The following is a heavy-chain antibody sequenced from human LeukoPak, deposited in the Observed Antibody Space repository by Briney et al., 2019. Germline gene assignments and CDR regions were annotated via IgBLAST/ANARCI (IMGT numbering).Heavy chain of an antibody. CDR3: GAYSGSNYGGRGY. D-gene: IGHD1-26*01. J-gene: IGHJ4*02. CDR1: GFTFNTYW. V-gene: IGHV3-7*01. CDR2: IKQDGSEK. Sequence: PGGSLRLSCAASGFTFNTYWMSWVRQAPGKGLEWVANIKQDGSEKYYVNSMKGRFTISRDNAKNSLYLQMNSLRAEDTAVYYCGAYSGSNYGGRGYWGQGTLVTVSS.